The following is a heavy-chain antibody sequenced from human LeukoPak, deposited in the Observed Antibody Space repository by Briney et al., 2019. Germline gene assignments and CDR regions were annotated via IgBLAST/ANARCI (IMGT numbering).Heavy chain of an antibody. V-gene: IGHV1-69*05. CDR1: GGTFSSYA. J-gene: IGHJ5*02. CDR3: ARRRYCSSTSCDNLFDWFDP. Sequence: ASVKLSCKASGGTFSSYAISWVRQAPGQGLEWMGGIIPIFGTANYAQKFQGRVTITTDESTSTAYMELSSLRSEDTAVYYCARRRYCSSTSCDNLFDWFDPWGQGTLVTVSS. D-gene: IGHD2-2*02. CDR2: IIPIFGTA.